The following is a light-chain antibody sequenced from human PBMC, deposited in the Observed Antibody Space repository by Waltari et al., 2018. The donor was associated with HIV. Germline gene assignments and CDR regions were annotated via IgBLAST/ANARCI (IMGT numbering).Light chain of an antibody. CDR2: AAS. V-gene: IGKV1-39*01. J-gene: IGKJ2*01. CDR3: QQSYSTPPYT. Sequence: QSPSSLSASVGDRVIITCRASQAIGNYLNWYQQKPGKAPKVLIYAASSLESGVPPRFSGSGFGTDFTLTITTLQPEDFGTYYCQQSYSTPPYTFGPGTKLEI. CDR1: QAIGNY.